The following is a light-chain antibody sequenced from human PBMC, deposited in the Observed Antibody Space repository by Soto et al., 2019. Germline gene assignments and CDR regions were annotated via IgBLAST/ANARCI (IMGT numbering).Light chain of an antibody. CDR3: ETWDSNTHV. CDR1: SGHSSYI. V-gene: IGLV4-60*02. CDR2: LEGSGSY. J-gene: IGLJ1*01. Sequence: QSALTQSSSAYASLGSSVKLTCTLSSGHSSYIIAWHQQQPGKAPRYLMKLEGSGSYNKGSGVPDRFSGSSSGADRYLTISNLQFEDEADYYCETWDSNTHVFGTGTKLTVL.